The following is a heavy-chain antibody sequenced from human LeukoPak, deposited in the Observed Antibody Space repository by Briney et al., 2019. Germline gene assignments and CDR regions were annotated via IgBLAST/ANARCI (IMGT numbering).Heavy chain of an antibody. D-gene: IGHD6-19*01. Sequence: GESLKISCKGSGYSFTSYWIGWVRQMPGKGLEWMGIIYPGDSDTRHSPSFQGQVTISADKSISTAYLQWSSLKASDTAMYYCARPGFRSSGWYELGYWGQGTLVTVSS. V-gene: IGHV5-51*01. CDR2: IYPGDSDT. J-gene: IGHJ4*02. CDR1: GYSFTSYW. CDR3: ARPGFRSSGWYELGY.